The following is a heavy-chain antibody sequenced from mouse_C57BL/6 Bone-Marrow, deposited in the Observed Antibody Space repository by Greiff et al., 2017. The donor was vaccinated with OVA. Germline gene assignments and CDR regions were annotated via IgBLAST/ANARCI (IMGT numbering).Heavy chain of an antibody. CDR1: GFTFSDFY. CDR2: ISNGGGST. J-gene: IGHJ4*01. CDR3: ARLDAMDY. Sequence: EVHLVESGGGLVQPGGSLKLSCAASGFTFSDFYMYWIRQTPEKRLEWVAYISNGGGSTYYPDTVKGRFTISRDNATNTLYRQMSRLKAEDTAMYYCARLDAMDYWGQGTSVTVSS. V-gene: IGHV5-12*01.